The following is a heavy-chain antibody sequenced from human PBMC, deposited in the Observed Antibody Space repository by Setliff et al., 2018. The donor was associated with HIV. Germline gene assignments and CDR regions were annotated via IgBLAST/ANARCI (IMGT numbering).Heavy chain of an antibody. D-gene: IGHD3-3*01. CDR2: ISIGSGGAI. V-gene: IGHV3-21*01. J-gene: IGHJ6*02. CDR1: GFTFSSYW. CDR3: ARDYLYYNLYNGSPVYGMDV. Sequence: GGSLRLSCAASGFTFSSYWMHWVRQAPGRGLEWVSSISIGSGGAIDYADSVQGRFTISRDNSKNSLYLQMNSLRVEDTAVYYCARDYLYYNLYNGSPVYGMDVWGQGTTVT.